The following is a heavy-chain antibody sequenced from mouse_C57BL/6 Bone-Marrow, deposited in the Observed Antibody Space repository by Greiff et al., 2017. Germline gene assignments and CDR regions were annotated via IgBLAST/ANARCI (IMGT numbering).Heavy chain of an antibody. CDR3: AREVTYDV. CDR2: ISDGGSYT. J-gene: IGHJ1*03. CDR1: GFTFSSYA. V-gene: IGHV5-4*01. Sequence: EVKLVESVGGLVKPGGSLKLSCAASGFTFSSYAMSWVRQTPEKRLEWVATISDGGSYTYYPDNVKGRFTISRDNAKNNLYLQMSHLKSEDTAMYYCAREVTYDVWGTGTTVTVSS. D-gene: IGHD2-12*01.